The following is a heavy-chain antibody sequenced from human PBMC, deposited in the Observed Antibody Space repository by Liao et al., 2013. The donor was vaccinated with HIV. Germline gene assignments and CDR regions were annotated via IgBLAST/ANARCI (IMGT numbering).Heavy chain of an antibody. CDR1: GGSISSSSYY. CDR2: IYHGDNSGSR. D-gene: IGHD2/OR15-2a*01. J-gene: IGHJ4*02. CDR3: ARDADSTSPGMFDY. Sequence: QLQLQESGPGLVKPSETLSLTCTVSGGSISSSSYYWGWIRQPPGKGLEWIGSIYHGDNSGSRHYNPSLRSRATISVDASKSQFSLNLTSVTAADTAVYYCARDADSTSPGMFDYWGQGTLITISS. V-gene: IGHV4-39*07.